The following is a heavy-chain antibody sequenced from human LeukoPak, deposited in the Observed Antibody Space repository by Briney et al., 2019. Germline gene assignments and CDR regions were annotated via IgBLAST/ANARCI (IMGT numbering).Heavy chain of an antibody. D-gene: IGHD5-12*01. CDR3: AASAGVVATGVDY. CDR2: IIPILGIA. V-gene: IGHV1-69*04. J-gene: IGHJ4*02. Sequence: ASVKVSCKASGGTFSSYAISWVRQAPGQGLEWMGRIIPILGIANYAQKFQGRVTITADKSTSTAYMELSSLRSEDTAVYYCAASAGVVATGVDYWGQGTLVTVSS. CDR1: GGTFSSYA.